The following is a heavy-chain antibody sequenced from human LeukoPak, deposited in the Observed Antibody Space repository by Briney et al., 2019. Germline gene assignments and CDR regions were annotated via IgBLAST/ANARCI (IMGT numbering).Heavy chain of an antibody. Sequence: ASVKVSCKASGGTFISYAISWVRQAPGQGLEWMGGIIPIFGTANYAQKFQGRVTITADESTSTAYMELSSLRSEDTAVYYCARGDRPLYSNYDYYYYGMDVWGQGTTVTVSS. CDR1: GGTFISYA. D-gene: IGHD4-11*01. V-gene: IGHV1-69*13. CDR3: ARGDRPLYSNYDYYYYGMDV. J-gene: IGHJ6*02. CDR2: IIPIFGTA.